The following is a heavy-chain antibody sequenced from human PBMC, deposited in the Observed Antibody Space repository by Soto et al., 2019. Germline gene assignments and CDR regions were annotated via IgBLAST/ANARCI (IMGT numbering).Heavy chain of an antibody. Sequence: SETLSLTCAVYGGSGGSFSGYYWSWIRQPPGKGLEWIGEINHSGSTNYNPSLKSRVTISVDTSKNQFSLKLSSVTAADTAVYYCARHNFDSRGYDHYHYRLDVSARRTTVPVSS. CDR2: INHSGST. CDR1: GGSGGSFSGYY. J-gene: IGHJ6*01. CDR3: ARHNFDSRGYDHYHYRLDV. V-gene: IGHV4-34*01. D-gene: IGHD3-22*01.